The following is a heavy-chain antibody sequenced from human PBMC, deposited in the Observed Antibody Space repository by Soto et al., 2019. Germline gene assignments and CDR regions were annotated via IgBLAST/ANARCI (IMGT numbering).Heavy chain of an antibody. J-gene: IGHJ5*02. V-gene: IGHV3-23*01. D-gene: IGHD6-19*01. CDR3: VRDPQSSGWSYNWYDP. CDR2: VNDSGDRT. CDR1: GVRCSSYV. Sequence: PGSSLKLASAASGVRCSSYVMTLVRRNPGDGLEWVSSVNDSGDRTYYADSVKGRFTISRDNSKNTLYLQMNTLRAEDTALYYCVRDPQSSGWSYNWYDPWGQGPRVTAPQ.